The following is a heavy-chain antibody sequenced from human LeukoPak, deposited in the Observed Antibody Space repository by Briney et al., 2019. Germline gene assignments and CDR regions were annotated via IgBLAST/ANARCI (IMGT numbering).Heavy chain of an antibody. J-gene: IGHJ4*02. D-gene: IGHD3-22*01. CDR2: ISWNSGSI. Sequence: GGSLRLSCAASGFTFSSYAMSWVRQAPGKGLEWVSGISWNSGSIGYADSVKGRFTISRDNAKNSLYLQMNSLRAEDTALYYCAKDISYDSSGYGYWGQGTLVTVSS. V-gene: IGHV3-9*01. CDR1: GFTFSSYA. CDR3: AKDISYDSSGYGY.